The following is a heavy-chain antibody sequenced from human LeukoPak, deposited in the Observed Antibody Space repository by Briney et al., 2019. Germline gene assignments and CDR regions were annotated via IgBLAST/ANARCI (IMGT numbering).Heavy chain of an antibody. Sequence: SETLSLTCTVSGGSISSYYWSWIRQPPGKGLEWIGYIYYSGSTNYNPSLKSRVTISVDTSKNQFSLKLSSVTAADTAVYYCARASYGHTYHYGSGSYRVAFDIWGQGTMVTVSS. J-gene: IGHJ3*02. D-gene: IGHD3-10*01. V-gene: IGHV4-59*01. CDR3: ARASYGHTYHYGSGSYRVAFDI. CDR1: GGSISSYY. CDR2: IYYSGST.